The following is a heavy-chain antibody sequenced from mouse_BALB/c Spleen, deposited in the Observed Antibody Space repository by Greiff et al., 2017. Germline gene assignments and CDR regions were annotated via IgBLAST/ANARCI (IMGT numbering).Heavy chain of an antibody. J-gene: IGHJ4*01. D-gene: IGHD2-14*01. CDR2: ISTYYGDA. CDR3: ARSIGEAMDY. Sequence: QVQLQQSGPELVRPGVSVKISCKGSGYTFTDYAMHWVKQSHAKSLEWIGVISTYYGDASYNQKFKGKATMTVDKSSSTAYMELARLTSGDSAIYYCARSIGEAMDYWGQGTSVTVSS. CDR1: GYTFTDYA. V-gene: IGHV1-67*01.